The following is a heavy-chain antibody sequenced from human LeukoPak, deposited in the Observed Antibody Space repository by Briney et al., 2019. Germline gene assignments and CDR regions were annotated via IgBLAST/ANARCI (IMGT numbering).Heavy chain of an antibody. CDR3: ARANHNDY. V-gene: IGHV1-2*02. CDR1: GYTFTDYY. D-gene: IGHD1-14*01. Sequence: ASVKVSCKASGYTFTDYYMHWVRQAPGQGLEWMGWINPNSGATNYAQKFQGRVTVTRDTSIRSAYMELSSLRSDDTAVYYCARANHNDYWGQGTLVTVSS. J-gene: IGHJ4*02. CDR2: INPNSGAT.